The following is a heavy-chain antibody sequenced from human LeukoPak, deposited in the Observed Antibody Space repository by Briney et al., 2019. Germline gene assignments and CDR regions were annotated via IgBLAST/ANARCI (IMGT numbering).Heavy chain of an antibody. V-gene: IGHV4-39*01. CDR2: IYYSGST. CDR3: ARMVRSSFLSYYYGMDV. D-gene: IGHD6-13*01. CDR1: GGSISSSSYY. Sequence: PSETLSLTCTVSGGSISSSSYYWGWIRQPPGKGLEWIGSIYYSGSTYYNPSLKSRVTISVDTSKNQFSLKLSSVTAADTAVYYCARMVRSSFLSYYYGMDVWGQGTTVTVSS. J-gene: IGHJ6*02.